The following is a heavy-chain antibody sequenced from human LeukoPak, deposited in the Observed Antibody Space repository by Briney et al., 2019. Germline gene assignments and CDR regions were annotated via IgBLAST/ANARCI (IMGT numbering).Heavy chain of an antibody. CDR2: ISLTGLT. Sequence: PSETLSFTCGVSGGSISNTNWWSWVRQPPGQGLEWIGEISLTGLTHYNPSLESRVTVSLDKSKNQLSLNLTSVTAADTAVYYCSRENGAFSPFGYWGQGILVTVLS. CDR3: SRENGAFSPFGY. J-gene: IGHJ4*02. V-gene: IGHV4-4*02. D-gene: IGHD2-8*01. CDR1: GGSISNTNW.